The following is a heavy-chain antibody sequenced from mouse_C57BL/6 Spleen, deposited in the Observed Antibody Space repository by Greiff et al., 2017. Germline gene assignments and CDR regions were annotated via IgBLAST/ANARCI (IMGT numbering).Heavy chain of an antibody. V-gene: IGHV1-15*01. J-gene: IGHJ4*01. CDR2: IDPETGGT. CDR1: GYTFTDYE. Sequence: QVQLQQSGPELVRPGASVTLSCKASGYTFTDYEMHWVKQTPVHGLEWIGAIDPETGGTAYNQKFKGKAILTADKSSSTAYMELRSLTSEDSAVYDCTRREVYDYDGAMDYWGQGTSVTVSS. CDR3: TRREVYDYDGAMDY. D-gene: IGHD2-4*01.